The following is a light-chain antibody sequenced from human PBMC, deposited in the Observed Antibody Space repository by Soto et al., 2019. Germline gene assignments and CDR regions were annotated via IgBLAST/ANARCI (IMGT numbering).Light chain of an antibody. CDR2: EVS. Sequence: LTQPASVSGSPGQSITVSCTGTSSDVGGYNSVSWYQQHPGKPPKLIIYEVSNRPSGVSDRFSGSKSGNTASLTISGLQAEDEADYYCSSYTSTSSYVFATGTKVTVL. CDR3: SSYTSTSSYV. V-gene: IGLV2-14*03. J-gene: IGLJ1*01. CDR1: SSDVGGYNS.